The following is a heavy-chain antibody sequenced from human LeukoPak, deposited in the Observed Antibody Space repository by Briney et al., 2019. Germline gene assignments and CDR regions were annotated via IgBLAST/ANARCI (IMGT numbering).Heavy chain of an antibody. CDR3: ASYIAAAIDAFDI. V-gene: IGHV1-69*05. J-gene: IGHJ3*02. D-gene: IGHD6-13*01. CDR1: GGTFSSYA. CDR2: IIPIFGTA. Sequence: GASVKVSCKASGGTFSSYAISWVRQAPGQGLEWMGGIIPIFGTANYAQKFQGRVTMTRDMSTSTVYMELSSLRSEDTAVYYCASYIAAAIDAFDIWGQGTMVTVSS.